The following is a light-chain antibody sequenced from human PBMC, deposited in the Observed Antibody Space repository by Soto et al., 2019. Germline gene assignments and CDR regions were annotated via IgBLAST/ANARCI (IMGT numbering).Light chain of an antibody. V-gene: IGLV2-8*01. Sequence: QSVLTQPPSASGSPGQSVTISCTGTSSDIGTYDYVSWYQHLPDKAPKLIIYEVSKRPPGVPDRFSGSKSGNTASLTVSGLQAEDEGDYYRCSYGGGNNFYVFGTGTKVTVL. CDR3: CSYGGGNNFYV. J-gene: IGLJ1*01. CDR1: SSDIGTYDY. CDR2: EVS.